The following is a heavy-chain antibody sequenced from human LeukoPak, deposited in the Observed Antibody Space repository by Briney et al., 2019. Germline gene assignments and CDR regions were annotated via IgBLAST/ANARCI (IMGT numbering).Heavy chain of an antibody. D-gene: IGHD5-18*01. V-gene: IGHV3-7*01. Sequence: GGSLRLSCAASGFTFSSYWMNWARQAPGKGLEWVASINHNGNVNYYVDSVKGRFTISRDNSKNTLYLQMNSLRAEDTAVYYCARAGYSYGYSFDYWGQGTLVTVSS. CDR3: ARAGYSYGYSFDY. CDR1: GFTFSSYW. J-gene: IGHJ4*02. CDR2: INHNGNVN.